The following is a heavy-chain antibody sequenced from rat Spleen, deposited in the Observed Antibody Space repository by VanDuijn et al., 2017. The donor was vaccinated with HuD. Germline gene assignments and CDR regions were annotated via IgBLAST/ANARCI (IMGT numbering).Heavy chain of an antibody. D-gene: IGHD1-12*02. V-gene: IGHV5-29*01. Sequence: EVHLVESDGGLVQPGRSLKLSCVASGFTFSDHYMAWVRQAPTKGLEWVATISYDGSSTYYRDSVKGRFTISRDNAKSTLFLQMDSLRSEDTATYYCTSHYDGTYPFTYWGQGTLVTVSS. CDR1: GFTFSDHY. J-gene: IGHJ3*01. CDR3: TSHYDGTYPFTY. CDR2: ISYDGSST.